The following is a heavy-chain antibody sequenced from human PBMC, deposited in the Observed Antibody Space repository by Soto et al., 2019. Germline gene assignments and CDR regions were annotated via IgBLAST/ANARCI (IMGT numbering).Heavy chain of an antibody. J-gene: IGHJ2*01. V-gene: IGHV3-30*04. CDR1: GFSFGSYA. CDR2: IRFDGSDK. Sequence: QVQLVESGGDVVQPGRSLRLSCAASGFSFGSYAMHWVRQAPGRGLEWVAVIRFDGSDKDYTDSVKGRFTVSRDNSKNTLYLQMESLRGEDTAVYFCARVGYSGCSIYWHIDLWGRGTLVTVSS. D-gene: IGHD6-19*01. CDR3: ARVGYSGCSIYWHIDL.